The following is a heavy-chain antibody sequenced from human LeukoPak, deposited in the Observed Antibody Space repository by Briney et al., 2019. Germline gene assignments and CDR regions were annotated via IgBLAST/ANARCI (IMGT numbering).Heavy chain of an antibody. CDR1: GFTFCHYG. D-gene: IGHD4-17*01. CDR3: ARDASSYYADPDHAFYI. V-gene: IGHV3-33*01. J-gene: IGHJ3*02. CDR2: IWFDGTTK. Sequence: GGSLRHSSAESGFTFCHYGIHCVRQAPGKGLESVALIWFDGTTKYYADSVKGRFTISRDNSKNTLFLQMNSPRAEDTAMYYCARDASSYYADPDHAFYIWGHGKLFTVSS.